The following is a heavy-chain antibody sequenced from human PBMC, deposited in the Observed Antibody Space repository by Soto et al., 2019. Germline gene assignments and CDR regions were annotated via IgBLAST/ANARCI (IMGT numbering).Heavy chain of an antibody. J-gene: IGHJ3*02. D-gene: IGHD2-15*01. CDR3: ARAGYCSGGSCSDAFDI. CDR1: GGSISSGGYS. Sequence: PSETLSLTYAVSGGSISSGGYSWSWIRQPPGKGLEWIGYIYHSGSTYYNPSLKSRVTISVDRSKNQFSLKLSSVTAADTAVYYCARAGYCSGGSCSDAFDIWGQGTMVTVSS. CDR2: IYHSGST. V-gene: IGHV4-30-2*01.